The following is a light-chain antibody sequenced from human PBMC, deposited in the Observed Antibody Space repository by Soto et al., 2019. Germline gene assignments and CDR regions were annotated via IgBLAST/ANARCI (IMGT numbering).Light chain of an antibody. Sequence: EIVMTQSPATLSVSPGERATLSCRASQSVSSNLAWYQQKPGQAPRLLIYGASSRATGIPHRFSGSGSGTDFTLTINRLEPEDFAVYYCQQYVTSSPRTFGQGTKVDIK. V-gene: IGKV3-20*01. J-gene: IGKJ1*01. CDR2: GAS. CDR1: QSVSSN. CDR3: QQYVTSSPRT.